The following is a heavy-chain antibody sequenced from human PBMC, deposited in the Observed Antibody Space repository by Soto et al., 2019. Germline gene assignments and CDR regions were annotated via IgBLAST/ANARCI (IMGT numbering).Heavy chain of an antibody. Sequence: ASVKVSCKASGYTFTGYYVHWVRQAPGRGLEWMGWINPNSGGTNYAQKFQGRVTMTRDTSISTPYMELSRLRSDDTAVYYCARDTPPRGYCSGGSCYMFDYWGQGTLVTSPQ. CDR3: ARDTPPRGYCSGGSCYMFDY. D-gene: IGHD2-15*01. CDR2: INPNSGGT. J-gene: IGHJ4*02. CDR1: GYTFTGYY. V-gene: IGHV1-2*02.